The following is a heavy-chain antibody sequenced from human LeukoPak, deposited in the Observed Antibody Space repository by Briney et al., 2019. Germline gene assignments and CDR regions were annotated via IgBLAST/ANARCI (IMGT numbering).Heavy chain of an antibody. CDR1: GYTFIGYY. CDR3: ARDLGYCSGGSCYPTDY. D-gene: IGHD2-15*01. CDR2: INPNSGGT. V-gene: IGHV1-2*06. J-gene: IGHJ4*02. Sequence: ASLKVSCKASGYTFIGYYMHWVRQAPRQGLEWMGRINPNSGGTNYAQKFQGRVTMTRDTSISTAYMELSRLRSDDTAVYYCARDLGYCSGGSCYPTDYWGQGTLVTVSS.